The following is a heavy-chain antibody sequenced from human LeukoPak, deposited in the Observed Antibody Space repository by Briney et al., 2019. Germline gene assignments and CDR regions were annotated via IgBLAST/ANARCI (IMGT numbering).Heavy chain of an antibody. Sequence: SETLSLTCTVSGGSISSYYWSWIRQPAGKGLEWIGRIYSGGGTNYNPSLKSRVTMSVDSSNNQFSLKLSSVTAADTAVFYCARENTGSYREFDYWGQGTLVTVSS. V-gene: IGHV4-4*07. CDR3: ARENTGSYREFDY. D-gene: IGHD1-26*01. J-gene: IGHJ4*02. CDR2: IYSGGGT. CDR1: GGSISSYY.